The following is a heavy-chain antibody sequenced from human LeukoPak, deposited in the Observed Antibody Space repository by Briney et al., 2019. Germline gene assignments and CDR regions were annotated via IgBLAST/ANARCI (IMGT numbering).Heavy chain of an antibody. J-gene: IGHJ4*02. CDR3: ASLRGVPY. D-gene: IGHD3-10*01. Sequence: SETLSLTCTVSGGSISSSSYYWGWIRQPPGKGLEWIGSIYYSGSTYYNPSLKSRVTISVDTSKNQFSLKLSSVTAADTAVYYCASLRGVPYWGQGTLVTVSS. CDR1: GGSISSSSYY. CDR2: IYYSGST. V-gene: IGHV4-39*07.